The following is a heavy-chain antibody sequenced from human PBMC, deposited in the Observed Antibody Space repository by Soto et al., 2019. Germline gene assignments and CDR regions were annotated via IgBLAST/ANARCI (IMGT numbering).Heavy chain of an antibody. D-gene: IGHD6-13*01. V-gene: IGHV3-30-3*01. J-gene: IGHJ6*02. CDR3: AREVGGKGSWYGYYYYGMDV. CDR1: GFTFSSYA. Sequence: QVQLVESGGGVVQPGRSLRLSCAASGFTFSSYAMHWVRQAPGKGLEWVAVISYDGSNKYYADSVKGRFTISRDNSKNTLYLQMNSLRAEDTAVYYCAREVGGKGSWYGYYYYGMDVWCQGTTVTVSS. CDR2: ISYDGSNK.